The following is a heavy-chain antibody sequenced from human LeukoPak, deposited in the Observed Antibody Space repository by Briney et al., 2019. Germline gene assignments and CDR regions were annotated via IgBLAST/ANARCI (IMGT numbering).Heavy chain of an antibody. V-gene: IGHV3-66*01. CDR1: GFTFSTYA. CDR3: ARVSRRVSILTGYRPSYFDY. CDR2: IYSGGST. Sequence: GGSLRLSCAASGFTFSTYAMSWVRQAPGKGLEWVSVIYSGGSTYYADSVKGRFTISRDNSKNTLYLQMNSLRAEDTAVYYCARVSRRVSILTGYRPSYFDYWGQGTLVTVSS. D-gene: IGHD3-9*01. J-gene: IGHJ4*02.